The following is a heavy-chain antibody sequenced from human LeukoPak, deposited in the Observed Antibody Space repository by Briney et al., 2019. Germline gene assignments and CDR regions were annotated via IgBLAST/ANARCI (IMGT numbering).Heavy chain of an antibody. V-gene: IGHV1-2*02. D-gene: IGHD6-13*01. J-gene: IGHJ4*02. CDR2: INPNSGGT. CDR1: GYTFAGYY. CDR3: ARDGRIAAAGGDFDY. Sequence: EASVKVSCKASGYTFAGYYMHWVRQAPGQGLEWMGWINPNSGGTNYAQKFQGRVTMTRDTSISTAYMELSRLRSDDTAVYYCARDGRIAAAGGDFDYWGQGTLVTVSS.